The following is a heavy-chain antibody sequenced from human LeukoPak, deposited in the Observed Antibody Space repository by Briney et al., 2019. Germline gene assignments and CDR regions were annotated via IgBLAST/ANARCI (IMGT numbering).Heavy chain of an antibody. D-gene: IGHD2-8*01. Sequence: ASVKVSCKASGGTFSSYAISWVRQAPGQGLEWMGGIIPIFGTANYAQKFQGRVTITADESTSTAYMELSSLRSEDTAVYYCARTDGCTNGVCYNWGQGTLVTVSS. J-gene: IGHJ4*02. V-gene: IGHV1-69*01. CDR2: IIPIFGTA. CDR3: ARTDGCTNGVCYN. CDR1: GGTFSSYA.